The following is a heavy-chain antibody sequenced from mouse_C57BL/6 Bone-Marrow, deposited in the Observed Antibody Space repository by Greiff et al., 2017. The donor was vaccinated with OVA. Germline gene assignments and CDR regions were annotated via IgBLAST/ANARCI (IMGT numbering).Heavy chain of an antibody. J-gene: IGHJ2*01. CDR2: ISYDGSN. D-gene: IGHD1-1*02. CDR3: TRDGDYGPY. CDR1: GYSITSGYY. Sequence: EVQLQESGPGLVKPSQSLSLTCSVTGYSITSGYYWNWIRQFPGNKLEWMGYISYDGSNHYNPSLKNRISITREASKNQCILKLNSVTTEDTATYYCTRDGDYGPYWGQGTTLTVSS. V-gene: IGHV3-6*01.